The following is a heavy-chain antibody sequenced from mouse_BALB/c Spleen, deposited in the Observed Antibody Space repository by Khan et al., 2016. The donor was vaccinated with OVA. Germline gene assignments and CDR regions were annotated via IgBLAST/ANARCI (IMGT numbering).Heavy chain of an antibody. CDR1: GYTFTDYY. V-gene: IGHV1-77*01. Sequence: QVQLQQSGAELARPGASVKLSCKASGYTFTDYYINWVKQRTGQGLEWIGEISPGRGDTYYNEKFKGKATLTADKSSTTAYMQISSLTSESSAVYFCARRNYFGYTFAYWGQGTLVTVSA. J-gene: IGHJ3*01. CDR2: ISPGRGDT. D-gene: IGHD1-2*01. CDR3: ARRNYFGYTFAY.